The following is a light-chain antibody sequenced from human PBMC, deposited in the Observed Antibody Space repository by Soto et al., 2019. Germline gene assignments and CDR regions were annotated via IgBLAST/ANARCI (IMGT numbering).Light chain of an antibody. Sequence: DIQMTQSPSTLSASVGDGVTITCRASQNISVWLAWYQQRPGKAPKFLIYDASSMETGVPSRFSGSESGTEFSLTIRSLQPDDFATYYCQQYEMSSPTFGQGTKFEIK. V-gene: IGKV1-5*01. CDR2: DAS. CDR3: QQYEMSSPT. J-gene: IGKJ2*01. CDR1: QNISVW.